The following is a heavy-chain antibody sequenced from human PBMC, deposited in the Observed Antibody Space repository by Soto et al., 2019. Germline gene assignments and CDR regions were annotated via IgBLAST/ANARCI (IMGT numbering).Heavy chain of an antibody. D-gene: IGHD6-13*01. V-gene: IGHV4-30-4*01. Sequence: SSETLSLTCTVSGGSISSGDNYWSWIRQPPGKGLEWIGYIYYSGSTYYTPSLKSRATISIDTSKNQFSLNLTSVTAADTAVYYCARAGLSIPAAGPYYYAMDVWGQGTPVTVSS. CDR2: IYYSGST. J-gene: IGHJ6*02. CDR1: GGSISSGDNY. CDR3: ARAGLSIPAAGPYYYAMDV.